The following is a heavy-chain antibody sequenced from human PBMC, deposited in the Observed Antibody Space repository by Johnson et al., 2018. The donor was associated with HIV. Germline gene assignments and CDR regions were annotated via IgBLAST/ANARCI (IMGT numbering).Heavy chain of an antibody. V-gene: IGHV3-11*04. CDR2: ISSSGSTI. Sequence: QVQLVESGGGLVKPGGSLRLSCAASGFTFSDYYMSWIRQAPGKGLEWVSYISSSGSTIYYADSVKGRFTISRDNSRNTLFLQMNSLRAEDTAMYFCVRRFYDSSAFDVWGQGTMVTVSS. CDR3: VRRFYDSSAFDV. D-gene: IGHD3-22*01. J-gene: IGHJ3*01. CDR1: GFTFSDYY.